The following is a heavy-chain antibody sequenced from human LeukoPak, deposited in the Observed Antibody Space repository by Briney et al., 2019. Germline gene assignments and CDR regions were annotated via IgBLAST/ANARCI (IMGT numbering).Heavy chain of an antibody. V-gene: IGHV3-33*01. CDR2: IWYDASNK. D-gene: IGHD4-23*01. Sequence: PGGSLRLSCAASGFTFSNYGMHWVRQAPGKGLEWVAGIWYDASNKYYADSVKGRFTITRDNSKNTRWLQMSSLRAEDTAVYYWARDRYGANSPFDYWGQGTLVTVSS. J-gene: IGHJ4*02. CDR3: ARDRYGANSPFDY. CDR1: GFTFSNYG.